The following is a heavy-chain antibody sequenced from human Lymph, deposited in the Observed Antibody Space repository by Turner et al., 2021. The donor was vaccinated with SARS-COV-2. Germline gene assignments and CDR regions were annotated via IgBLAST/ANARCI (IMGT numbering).Heavy chain of an antibody. CDR2: FDPEDGET. J-gene: IGHJ4*02. CDR3: ATLKSNWKILTGRYHFDF. CDR1: GYTLTELS. D-gene: IGHD1-1*01. Sequence: QVQLVQSGAEVKKPGASVKVSCKVSGYTLTELSIHWVRQAPGKGLEWMGGFDPEDGETIYAQKFQGRVTMTEDTSTDTAYMELSSLRSEDTAVYYCATLKSNWKILTGRYHFDFWGQGTLVTVSS. V-gene: IGHV1-24*01.